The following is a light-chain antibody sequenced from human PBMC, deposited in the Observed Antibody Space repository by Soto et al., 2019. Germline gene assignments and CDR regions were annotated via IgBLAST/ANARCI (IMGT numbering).Light chain of an antibody. Sequence: QSVLTQPPSASGSPGQSVTISCTGTSSDVGGYNYVSWYPHHPGKAPKLMIYEVSKRPSGVPDRFSGSKSGNTASLTVSGLQAEDEADYYCSSYAGSNNRYVFGTGTKVTVL. CDR3: SSYAGSNNRYV. CDR1: SSDVGGYNY. J-gene: IGLJ1*01. CDR2: EVS. V-gene: IGLV2-8*01.